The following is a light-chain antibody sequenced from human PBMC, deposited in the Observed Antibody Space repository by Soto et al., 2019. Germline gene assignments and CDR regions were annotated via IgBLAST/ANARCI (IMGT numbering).Light chain of an antibody. CDR3: LHRMNWPLT. CDR1: QSISNY. Sequence: EIVLTQSPAILSVSPGERATLSCRASQSISNYLAWYQHKPGQAPRLLIYDASSRPTDIPARFSGSGSETDFTLTISSLEPEDFGVYYCLHRMNWPLTFGQGTRLEIK. CDR2: DAS. V-gene: IGKV3-11*01. J-gene: IGKJ5*01.